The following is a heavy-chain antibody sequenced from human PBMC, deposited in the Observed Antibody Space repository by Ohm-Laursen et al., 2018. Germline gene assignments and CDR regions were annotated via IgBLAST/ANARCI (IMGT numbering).Heavy chain of an antibody. V-gene: IGHV3-9*01. CDR2: ISWNSGSK. J-gene: IGHJ6*02. CDR3: AKKSVLEFSSSRSFCGMDV. CDR1: GFTFDDYA. D-gene: IGHD6-6*01. Sequence: SLRLSCTASGFTFDDYAMHWVRQAPGKGLEWVSGISWNSGSKGYADSVKGRFTISRDNAKNSLYLQMNSLRAEDTALYYCAKKSVLEFSSSRSFCGMDVWGQGTTVTGSS.